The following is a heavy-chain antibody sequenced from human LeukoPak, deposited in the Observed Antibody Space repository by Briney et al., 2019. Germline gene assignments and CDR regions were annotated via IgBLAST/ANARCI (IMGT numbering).Heavy chain of an antibody. Sequence: ASVKVSCKASGGTFSSYAISWVRQAPGQGLEWMGRIIPILGIANYAQKFQGRVTITADKSTSTAYMELSSPRSEDTAVYYCAREASSYPSDYWGQGTLVTVSS. V-gene: IGHV1-69*04. CDR2: IIPILGIA. CDR3: AREASSYPSDY. CDR1: GGTFSSYA. D-gene: IGHD6-13*01. J-gene: IGHJ4*02.